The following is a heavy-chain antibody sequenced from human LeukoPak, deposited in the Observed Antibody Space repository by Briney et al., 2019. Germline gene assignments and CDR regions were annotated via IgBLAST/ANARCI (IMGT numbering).Heavy chain of an antibody. D-gene: IGHD3-10*01. CDR1: GFSFTSYW. V-gene: IGHV5-51*01. CDR2: ILVGGSEV. CDR3: ARHTGRPQAGWFDP. J-gene: IGHJ5*02. Sequence: GESLKISCKGSGFSFTSYWIGWVRQMPGKGLEYMGIILVGGSEVRYSPAFQGLVTISADKSINTAYLQWTSLKASDTAMYYCARHTGRPQAGWFDPWGQGTVVTVSS.